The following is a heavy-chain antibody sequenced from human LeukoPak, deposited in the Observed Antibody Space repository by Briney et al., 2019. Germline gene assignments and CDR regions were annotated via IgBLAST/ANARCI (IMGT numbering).Heavy chain of an antibody. CDR2: ITAGGTTT. CDR3: AKGTAAAGTGRRYFDY. J-gene: IGHJ4*02. CDR1: GFTFSIYA. D-gene: IGHD6-13*01. V-gene: IGHV3-23*01. Sequence: GGSLRLSCAASGFTFSIYAMSWVRQSPGKGLEWVSSITAGGTTTYYEDSVKGRFTISRDNSKSTLYLQMNSLRAEDTAVYYCAKGTAAAGTGRRYFDYWGQGTLVTVSS.